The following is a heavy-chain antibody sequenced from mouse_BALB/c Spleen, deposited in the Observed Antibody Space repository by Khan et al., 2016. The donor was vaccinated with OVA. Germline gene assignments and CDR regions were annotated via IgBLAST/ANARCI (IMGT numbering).Heavy chain of an antibody. Sequence: VQLQQSGPELMKPGASVKISCKASGYSFTTYYIHWVKQSHGKSLEWIGYIDPFNGSTTYNQKFKGKATLTVDKSSSTAYMHLSSLTSEDSAVXCWARHGTSSCFAYWGQGTLVTVSA. V-gene: IGHV1S135*01. D-gene: IGHD1-1*01. J-gene: IGHJ3*01. CDR1: GYSFTTYY. CDR2: IDPFNGST. CDR3: ARHGTSSCFAY.